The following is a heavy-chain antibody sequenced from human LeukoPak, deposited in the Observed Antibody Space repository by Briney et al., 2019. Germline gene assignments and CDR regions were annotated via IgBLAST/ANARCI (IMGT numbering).Heavy chain of an antibody. V-gene: IGHV3-23*01. CDR1: GFTFSSYA. CDR3: AKSKVHYDILTGFNLYYFDY. CDR2: ISGSGGST. J-gene: IGHJ4*02. Sequence: GGSLRLSCAASGFTFSSYAMSWVRQAPGKGLEWGSAISGSGGSTYYADSVKGRFTISRDNSKNTLYLQMNSLRAEDTAVYYCAKSKVHYDILTGFNLYYFDYWGQGTLVTVSS. D-gene: IGHD3-9*01.